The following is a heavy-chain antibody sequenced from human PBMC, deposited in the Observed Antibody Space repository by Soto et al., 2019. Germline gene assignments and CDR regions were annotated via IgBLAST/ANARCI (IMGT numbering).Heavy chain of an antibody. CDR2: ISGRAGTT. Sequence: GGSLRLSCAASGFTFSSYAMSWVRQAPGKGLEWVSAISGRAGTTYSADSVKGRFTISRDNSKNSLYLQMNSLRAEDTAIYYCAKVWGAGLYDFWSEDAFDAWGQGTMVTVSS. D-gene: IGHD3-3*01. CDR1: GFTFSSYA. CDR3: AKVWGAGLYDFWSEDAFDA. V-gene: IGHV3-23*01. J-gene: IGHJ3*01.